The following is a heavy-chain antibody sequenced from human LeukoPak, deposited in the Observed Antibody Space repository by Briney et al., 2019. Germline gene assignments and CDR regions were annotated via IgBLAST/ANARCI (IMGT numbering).Heavy chain of an antibody. CDR2: ISSSSSSYI. CDR3: ARVEFGELWHYYYGMDV. V-gene: IGHV3-21*01. CDR1: GFTFSSYS. Sequence: GGSLRLSCAASGFTFSSYSMNWVRQAPGKGLEWVSSISSSSSSYIYYADSVKGRFTISRDNAKNSLYLQMNSLRAEDTAVYYCARVEFGELWHYYYGMDVWGQGTTVTVSS. J-gene: IGHJ6*02. D-gene: IGHD3-10*01.